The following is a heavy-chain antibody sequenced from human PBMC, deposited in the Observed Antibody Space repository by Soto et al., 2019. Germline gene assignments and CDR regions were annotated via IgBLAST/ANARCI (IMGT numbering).Heavy chain of an antibody. Sequence: QVQLVQSGAEVKKPGSSVKVSCKASGGSFSTYTISWVRQAPGQGLEWMGRIIPIFSLPNHAQKFQGRVTITADKSTDTSYMEMSSLRPEDTVVYYCAFDVKTGVVYFDYWGQGTLVTVSS. CDR2: IIPIFSLP. J-gene: IGHJ4*02. CDR3: AFDVKTGVVYFDY. D-gene: IGHD2-21*01. CDR1: GGSFSTYT. V-gene: IGHV1-69*02.